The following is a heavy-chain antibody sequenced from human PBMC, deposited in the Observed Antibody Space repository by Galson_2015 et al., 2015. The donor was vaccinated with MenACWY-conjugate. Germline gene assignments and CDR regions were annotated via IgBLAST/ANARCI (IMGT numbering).Heavy chain of an antibody. CDR2: INSDGSST. J-gene: IGHJ6*02. CDR3: AARLLHSGGMDV. CDR1: GFTCSSYW. D-gene: IGHD3-10*01. V-gene: IGHV3-74*01. Sequence: SLRLSCAASGFTCSSYWMHWVRQAPGKGLVWVSRINSDGSSTSYADSVKGRFTISSDNAKNTLYLQMNSLRAEDTAVYYCAARLLHSGGMDVWGQGTTVTVSS.